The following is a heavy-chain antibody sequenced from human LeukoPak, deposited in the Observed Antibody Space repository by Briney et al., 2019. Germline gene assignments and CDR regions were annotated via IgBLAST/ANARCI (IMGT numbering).Heavy chain of an antibody. CDR2: INPNSGGT. CDR3: PSPHTRYNWNLIDY. Sequence: ASVKVSCKASGYTFTGYYMHWVRQAPGQGLEGMAWINPNSGGTNYAQKFQGRVTLPREKSISTAYMELTRLRSDDTPVYYCPSPHTRYNWNLIDYWGQGTLVTVSS. CDR1: GYTFTGYY. J-gene: IGHJ4*02. D-gene: IGHD1-20*01. V-gene: IGHV1-2*02.